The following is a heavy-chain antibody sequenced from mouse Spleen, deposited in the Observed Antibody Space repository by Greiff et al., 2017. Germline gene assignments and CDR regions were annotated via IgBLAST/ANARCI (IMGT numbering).Heavy chain of an antibody. Sequence: EVQLQQSGPGLVKPSQSLSLTCSVTGYSITSGYYWNWIRQFPGNKLEWMGYISYDGSNNYNPSLKNRISITRDTSKNQFFLKLNSVTTEDTATYYCASELGRHWYFDVWGAGTTVTVSS. CDR3: ASELGRHWYFDV. CDR2: ISYDGSN. CDR1: GYSITSGYY. V-gene: IGHV3-6*01. D-gene: IGHD4-1*01. J-gene: IGHJ1*01.